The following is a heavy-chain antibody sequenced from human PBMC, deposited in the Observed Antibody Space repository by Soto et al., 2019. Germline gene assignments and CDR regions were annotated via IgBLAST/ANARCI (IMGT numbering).Heavy chain of an antibody. CDR2: ISGSGGST. D-gene: IGHD7-27*01. CDR1: GFTFSSYA. V-gene: IGHV3-23*01. J-gene: IGHJ3*02. CDR3: AKSGTGDSPFDACDS. Sequence: GGSLRLSCAASGFTFSSYAMSWVRQAPGKGLEWVSAISGSGGSTYYADSVKGRFTISRDNSKNTLYLQMNSLRAEDMAVYYCAKSGTGDSPFDACDSWGQGTMVTVSS.